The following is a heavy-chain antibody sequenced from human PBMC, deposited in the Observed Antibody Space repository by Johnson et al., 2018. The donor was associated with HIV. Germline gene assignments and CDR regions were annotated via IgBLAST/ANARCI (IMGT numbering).Heavy chain of an antibody. CDR1: GFTFSSYA. Sequence: VQLVESGGGVVQPGRSLRLSCVASGFTFSSYAMSWVRQAPGKGLEWVSAISGSGGSTYYADSVKGRFSISRDNAKNSLYLQMNSLRAEDTALYYCAKEGYCRSTSCYENAFDIWGQGTMVTVSS. J-gene: IGHJ3*02. D-gene: IGHD2-2*01. CDR2: ISGSGGST. CDR3: AKEGYCRSTSCYENAFDI. V-gene: IGHV3-23*04.